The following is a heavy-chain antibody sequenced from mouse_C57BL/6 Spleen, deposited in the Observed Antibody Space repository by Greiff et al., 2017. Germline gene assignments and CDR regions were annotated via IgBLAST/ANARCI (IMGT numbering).Heavy chain of an antibody. V-gene: IGHV1-64*01. J-gene: IGHJ2*01. CDR1: GYTFTSYW. CDR2: IHPNSGST. Sequence: QVQLQQPGAELVKPGASVKLSCKASGYTFTSYWMHWVKQRPGQGLEWIGMIHPNSGSTNYNEKFKSKATLTVDKSSSTAYMQLSSLTSEDSAVYYCARGAYYYGSSSYYVDYWGQGTTLTVSS. CDR3: ARGAYYYGSSSYYVDY. D-gene: IGHD1-1*01.